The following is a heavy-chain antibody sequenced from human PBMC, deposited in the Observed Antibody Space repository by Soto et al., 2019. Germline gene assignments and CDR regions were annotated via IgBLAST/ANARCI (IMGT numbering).Heavy chain of an antibody. CDR1: GFTFSSYW. J-gene: IGHJ4*02. CDR2: IKQDGSEK. D-gene: IGHD3-16*02. V-gene: IGHV3-7*01. CDR3: AGTPYRYTFDY. Sequence: GGSLRLSCAASGFTFSSYWMSWVRQAPGKGLEWVANIKQDGSEKYYVDSVRGRLTISRDNAKNSLYLQMNSLRAEDTAVYYCAGTPYRYTFDYWGQGTLVTV.